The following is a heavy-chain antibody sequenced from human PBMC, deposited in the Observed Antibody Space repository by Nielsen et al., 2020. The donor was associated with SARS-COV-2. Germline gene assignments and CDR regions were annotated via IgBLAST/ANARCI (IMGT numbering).Heavy chain of an antibody. V-gene: IGHV3-23*01. CDR2: ISGSGGST. Sequence: GGSLRLSCAASGFTFSSYAMSWVRQAPGKGLEWVSAISGSGGSTYYADSVKGRFTISRDNSKNTLYLQMNSLRAEDTAVYYCARADTAAGTLFDYWGQGTLVTVSS. J-gene: IGHJ4*02. D-gene: IGHD6-13*01. CDR1: GFTFSSYA. CDR3: ARADTAAGTLFDY.